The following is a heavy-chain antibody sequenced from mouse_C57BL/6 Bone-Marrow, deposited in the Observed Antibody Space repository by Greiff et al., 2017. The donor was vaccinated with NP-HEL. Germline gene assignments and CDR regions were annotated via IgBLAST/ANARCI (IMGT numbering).Heavy chain of an antibody. CDR2: IDPSDSYT. CDR1: GYTFTSYW. Sequence: QVQLQQSGAELVKPGASVKLSCKASGYTFTSYWMQWVKQRPGQGLEWIGEIDPSDSYTNYNQKFKGKATLTVDTSSSTAYMQLSSLTSEDAAVYYCARGPYLIGFAFWGQGTLVTVSA. CDR3: ARGPYLIGFAF. V-gene: IGHV1-50*01. D-gene: IGHD6-5*01. J-gene: IGHJ3*01.